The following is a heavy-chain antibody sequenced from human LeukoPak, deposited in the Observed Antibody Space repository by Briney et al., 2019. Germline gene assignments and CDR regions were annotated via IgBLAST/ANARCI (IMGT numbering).Heavy chain of an antibody. J-gene: IGHJ4*02. CDR2: ISSSSSYI. V-gene: IGHV3-21*01. D-gene: IGHD3-22*01. Sequence: GGSLILSCAASGFTFSSYSMNWVRQAPGKGLEWVSSISSSSSYIYYADSVKGRFTISRDNAKNSLYLKMNSLRAEDTAVYYCARDPTYYYDSSGYSNKGWGQGTLVTVSS. CDR1: GFTFSSYS. CDR3: ARDPTYYYDSSGYSNKG.